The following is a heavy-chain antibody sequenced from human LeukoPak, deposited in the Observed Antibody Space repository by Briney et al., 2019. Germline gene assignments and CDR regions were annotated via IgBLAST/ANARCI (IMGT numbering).Heavy chain of an antibody. D-gene: IGHD1-26*01. CDR3: AKLDTYIVGATFSSSFDY. CDR1: GFTFSDYY. J-gene: IGHJ4*02. V-gene: IGHV3-11*01. Sequence: GGSLRLSCAASGFTFSDYYMSWIRQAPGKGLEWVSYISSSGSTVYYADSVKGRFTISRDNSKNTLYLQMNSLRAEDTAVYYCAKLDTYIVGATFSSSFDYWGQGTLVTVSS. CDR2: ISSSGSTV.